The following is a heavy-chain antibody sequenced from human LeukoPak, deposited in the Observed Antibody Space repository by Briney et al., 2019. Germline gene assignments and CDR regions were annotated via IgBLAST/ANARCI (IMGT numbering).Heavy chain of an antibody. CDR3: AKGNYYDSSGYGTYFDY. CDR2: ITSSSSAI. CDR1: GFTFSSCS. V-gene: IGHV3-48*04. D-gene: IGHD3-22*01. J-gene: IGHJ4*02. Sequence: GGSLRLSCAASGFTFSSCSMNWVRQAPGKGLEWLSYITSSSSAIYYADSVKGRFTISRDNAKNSLYLQMNSLRAEDMALYYCAKGNYYDSSGYGTYFDYWGQGTLVTVSS.